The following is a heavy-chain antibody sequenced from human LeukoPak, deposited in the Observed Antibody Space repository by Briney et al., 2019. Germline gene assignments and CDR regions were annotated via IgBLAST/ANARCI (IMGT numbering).Heavy chain of an antibody. V-gene: IGHV4-4*07. CDR2: SYTFGNT. CDR3: ARSGAYSTGFDY. CDR1: GGSMSSYY. J-gene: IGHJ4*02. D-gene: IGHD1-26*01. Sequence: SETPSLTCTVSGGSMSSYYWSWIRQPAGKGLEWIGRSYTFGNTNYNPSLKSRVTISLDESRNQFSLKLSSVTAADTAVYYCARSGAYSTGFDYWGLGTLVTVSS.